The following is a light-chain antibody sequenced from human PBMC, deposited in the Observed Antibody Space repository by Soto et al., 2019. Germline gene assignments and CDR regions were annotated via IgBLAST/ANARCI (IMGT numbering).Light chain of an antibody. CDR1: SSDVGGYNF. Sequence: QSALTQPASVSGSPGQSVTISCAGTSSDVGGYNFVSWYQQHPGKAPQLMIYDVSSRPSGVSNRFSGSKSGNTASLTISGLQAEDEADYYCSSYTCSYTYVFGTGTKLTVL. V-gene: IGLV2-14*03. CDR3: SSYTCSYTYV. CDR2: DVS. J-gene: IGLJ1*01.